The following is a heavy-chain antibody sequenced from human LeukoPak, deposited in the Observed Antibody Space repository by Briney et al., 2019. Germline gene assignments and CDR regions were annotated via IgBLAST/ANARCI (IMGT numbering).Heavy chain of an antibody. D-gene: IGHD6-13*01. CDR2: ISYDGSNK. CDR3: ARGSSRHSWSTIDY. V-gene: IGHV3-30-3*01. Sequence: GGSLRLSCAASGFTFSSYAMHWVRQAPGKGLEWVAVISYDGSNKYYADSVKGRFTISRDNSKNTLYLQMNSLRAEDTAVYYCARGSSRHSWSTIDYWGQGTLVTVSS. J-gene: IGHJ4*02. CDR1: GFTFSSYA.